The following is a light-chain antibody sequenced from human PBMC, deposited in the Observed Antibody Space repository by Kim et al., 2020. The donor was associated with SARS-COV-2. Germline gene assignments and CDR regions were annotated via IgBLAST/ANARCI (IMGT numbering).Light chain of an antibody. Sequence: DIQMTQSPSSLSASVGDRVTMTCRASHSISNYLNWYQQKPGKAPKLLIYTASTLQSGVPSRFSGSGSGTDFTLTITGLRLEDFATYFCQQSHTPPVTFGQGTRLEIK. V-gene: IGKV1-39*01. CDR3: QQSHTPPVT. J-gene: IGKJ5*01. CDR2: TAS. CDR1: HSISNY.